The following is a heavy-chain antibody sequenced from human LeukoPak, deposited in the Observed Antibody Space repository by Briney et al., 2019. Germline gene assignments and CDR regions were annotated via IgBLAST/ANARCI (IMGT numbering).Heavy chain of an antibody. Sequence: GGSLRLSCAAAGFTFNNYAMSWVRQAPGKGLKWVSGISSGGSTYYADSVKGRFTISRDNSKNTLFLQMDSLRAEDTAVYYCAKDTYSSSPYYFDYWGQGTLVTVSS. J-gene: IGHJ4*02. V-gene: IGHV3-23*01. CDR1: GFTFNNYA. CDR3: AKDTYSSSPYYFDY. CDR2: ISSGGST. D-gene: IGHD6-6*01.